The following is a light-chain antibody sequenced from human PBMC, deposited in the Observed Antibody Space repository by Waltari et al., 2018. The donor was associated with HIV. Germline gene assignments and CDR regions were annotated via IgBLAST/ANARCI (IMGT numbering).Light chain of an antibody. CDR2: KAS. CDR3: QQYNSPSPWT. V-gene: IGKV1-5*03. Sequence: DIQLTQSPSTLSASVGDRVTITCRASQSVSSRLAWYQQKPGQAPKVLIYKASSLENGVPSRFSGSGSGTEFTLTINSLQPDDFATYYCQQYNSPSPWTFGQGTKVEI. CDR1: QSVSSR. J-gene: IGKJ1*01.